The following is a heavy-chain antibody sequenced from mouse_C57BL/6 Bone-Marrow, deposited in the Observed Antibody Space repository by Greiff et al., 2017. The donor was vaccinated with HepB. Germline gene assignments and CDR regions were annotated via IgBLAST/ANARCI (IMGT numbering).Heavy chain of an antibody. CDR1: GYTFTSYG. J-gene: IGHJ4*01. D-gene: IGHD1-1*01. CDR3: ARRTTVVPTGAMDY. Sequence: QVQLQQPGAELVKPGASVKMSCKASGYTFTSYGISWVKQRTGQGLEWIGEIYPRSGNTYYNEKFKGKATLTADKSSSTAYMELRSLTSEDSAVYFCARRTTVVPTGAMDYWGQGTSVTVSS. CDR2: IYPRSGNT. V-gene: IGHV1-81*01.